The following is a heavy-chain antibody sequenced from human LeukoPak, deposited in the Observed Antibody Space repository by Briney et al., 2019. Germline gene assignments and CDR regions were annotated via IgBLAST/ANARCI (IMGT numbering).Heavy chain of an antibody. J-gene: IGHJ6*02. CDR2: IYYSGST. CDR3: ARSDTAMDYYYGMDV. V-gene: IGHV4-59*08. D-gene: IGHD5-18*01. Sequence: SETLSLTCTVSGGSISSYYWSWIRQPPGKGLEWIGYIYYSGSTNYNPSLKSRVTISVDTSKNQFSLKLSCVTAADTAVYYCARSDTAMDYYYGMDVWGQGTTVTVSS. CDR1: GGSISSYY.